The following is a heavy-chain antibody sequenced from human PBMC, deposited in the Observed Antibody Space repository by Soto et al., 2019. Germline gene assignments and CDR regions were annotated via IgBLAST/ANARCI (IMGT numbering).Heavy chain of an antibody. Sequence: SETLSLTCIVSGGSITSYHWSWIRQFPGKGLEWIAYTSYTGNTNYNPSLKSRVTISLDTSKNQVSLRLSSVTAADTAKYYCARERTYQLSGDDTLDIWGLGTMVTVSS. D-gene: IGHD2-2*01. CDR3: ARERTYQLSGDDTLDI. CDR1: GGSITSYH. CDR2: TSYTGNT. J-gene: IGHJ3*02. V-gene: IGHV4-59*12.